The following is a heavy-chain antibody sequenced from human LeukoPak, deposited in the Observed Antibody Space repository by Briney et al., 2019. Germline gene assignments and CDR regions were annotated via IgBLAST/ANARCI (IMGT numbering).Heavy chain of an antibody. J-gene: IGHJ4*02. CDR2: IKQDGGET. CDR3: AREDHSKYEY. D-gene: IGHD4-11*01. CDR1: GFTFSSYW. V-gene: IGHV3-7*01. Sequence: PGGSLRLSCVASGFTFSSYWMSWVRQAPGKGLEWVASIKQDGGETFYVDSVKGRFTISRDNAKDALYLQMNSLRARDTAVYYCAREDHSKYEYWGQGTLVTVSS.